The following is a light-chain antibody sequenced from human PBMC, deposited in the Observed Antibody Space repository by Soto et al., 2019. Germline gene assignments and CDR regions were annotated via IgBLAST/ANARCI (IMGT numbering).Light chain of an antibody. CDR1: QSLVYSDGNTY. CDR3: MQGTRWPHT. V-gene: IGKV2-30*01. CDR2: KVS. Sequence: DIVMTQSPLSLPVTLGQPASISCRSSQSLVYSDGNTYLSWFQQRPGQSPRRLIYKVSKRDSGVPYRFSGSGSGTDFTLKISRVEADDVGVYYCMQGTRWPHTFGPGTKVDIK. J-gene: IGKJ3*01.